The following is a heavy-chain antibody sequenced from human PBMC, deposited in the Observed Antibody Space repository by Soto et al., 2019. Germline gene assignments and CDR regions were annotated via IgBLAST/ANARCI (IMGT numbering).Heavy chain of an antibody. J-gene: IGHJ6*02. CDR1: GFTFGDYA. V-gene: IGHV3-49*04. D-gene: IGHD3-10*01. Sequence: PGGSLSLSCPASGFTFGDYAMSWVRQPPGKGLEWVGSIISKTYGGTTDYGASVKGRFTISRDGTNSISYLQMNSLKTEETAVYYCTNKMGYYYGSERSSSYYLSGMDVWGQGTMVTVSS. CDR3: TNKMGYYYGSERSSSYYLSGMDV. CDR2: IISKTYGGTT.